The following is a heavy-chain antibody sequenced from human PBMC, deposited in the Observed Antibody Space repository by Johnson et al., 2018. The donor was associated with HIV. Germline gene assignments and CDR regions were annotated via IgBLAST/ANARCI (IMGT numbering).Heavy chain of an antibody. V-gene: IGHV3-30*04. CDR2: ISYDGSNK. CDR1: GFTFSSYA. D-gene: IGHD7-27*01. CDR3: ARGEGNWGWAFDI. Sequence: QVQLVESGGGVVQPGRSLRLSCAASGFTFSSYAMHWVRQAPGKGLEWVAVISYDGSNKYYADSVKGRFTISRDNSKNTLYLQMNSLRAEDTAVYYCARGEGNWGWAFDIWGQGTMVSV. J-gene: IGHJ3*02.